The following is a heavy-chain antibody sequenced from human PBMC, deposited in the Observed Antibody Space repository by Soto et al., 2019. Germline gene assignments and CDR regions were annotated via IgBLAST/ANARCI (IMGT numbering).Heavy chain of an antibody. D-gene: IGHD2-2*01. V-gene: IGHV6-1*01. CDR1: GDSVSSNSAA. CDR2: TYYRSKWYN. J-gene: IGHJ6*02. Sequence: SQTLSLTCAISGDSVSSNSAAWNWIRQSPSRGLEWLGRTYYRSKWYNDYAVSVKSRITINPDTSKNQFSLQLNSVTPEDTAVYYGARGDCSSTSCLMDVWGQGTTVTVLL. CDR3: ARGDCSSTSCLMDV.